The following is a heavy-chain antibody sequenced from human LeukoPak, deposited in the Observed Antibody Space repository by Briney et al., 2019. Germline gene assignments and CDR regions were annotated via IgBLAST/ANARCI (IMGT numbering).Heavy chain of an antibody. D-gene: IGHD2-15*01. Sequence: GGSLRLSCAASGFTFSSYWMSWVRQAPGRGLEWVANIKQDGSEKYYVDSVKGRFTISRDNAKNSLYLQMNSLRAEDTAVYYCARDWPGWPKGYWGQGTLVTVSS. CDR2: IKQDGSEK. CDR3: ARDWPGWPKGY. V-gene: IGHV3-7*01. CDR1: GFTFSSYW. J-gene: IGHJ4*02.